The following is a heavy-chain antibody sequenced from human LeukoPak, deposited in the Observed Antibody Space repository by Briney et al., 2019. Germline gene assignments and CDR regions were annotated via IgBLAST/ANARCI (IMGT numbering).Heavy chain of an antibody. V-gene: IGHV1-24*01. Sequence: ASVKVSCKVSGYTLTELSMHWVRQAPGKGLEWMGGFDPEDGETIYAQKFQGRVTITADESTSTAYMELSSLRSEDTAVYYCARAPYYYDSSGYGDAFDIWGQGTMVTVSS. D-gene: IGHD3-22*01. CDR1: GYTLTELS. J-gene: IGHJ3*02. CDR2: FDPEDGET. CDR3: ARAPYYYDSSGYGDAFDI.